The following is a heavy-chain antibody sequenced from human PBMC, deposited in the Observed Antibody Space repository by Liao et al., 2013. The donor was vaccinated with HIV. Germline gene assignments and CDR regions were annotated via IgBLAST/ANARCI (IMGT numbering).Heavy chain of an antibody. CDR1: GGSISSTSYY. CDR3: ARELQAWTGHHPRTHYYFDY. J-gene: IGHJ4*02. V-gene: IGHV4-39*07. D-gene: IGHD3/OR15-3a*01. Sequence: QLQLQESGPGLVKPSETLSLTCTVSGGSISSTSYYWGWIRQPPGKGLEWIGSIYYSGSTYCNPSLKSRVTISVDTSKNQFSLKLSSVTAADTAVYYCARELQAWTGHHPRTHYYFDYLGPGNPRSPSPQ. CDR2: IYYSGST.